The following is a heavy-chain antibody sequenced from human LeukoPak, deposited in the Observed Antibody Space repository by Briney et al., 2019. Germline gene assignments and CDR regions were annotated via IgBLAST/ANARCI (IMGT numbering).Heavy chain of an antibody. J-gene: IGHJ4*02. CDR3: ARTWRYNWNDVFDY. V-gene: IGHV7-4-1*02. CDR1: GYTFPSYD. D-gene: IGHD1-1*01. Sequence: ASVKVSCKAAGYTFPSYDINWVRQATGRGLEWMGWINTNTGNPTYAQGFTGRFVFSLDTSVSTAYLQISSLKAEDTAVYYCARTWRYNWNDVFDYWGQGPLVTVSS. CDR2: INTNTGNP.